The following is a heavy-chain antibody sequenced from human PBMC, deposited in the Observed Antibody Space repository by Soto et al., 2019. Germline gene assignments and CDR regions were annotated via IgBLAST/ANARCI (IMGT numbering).Heavy chain of an antibody. CDR3: ARGPQLAMVDY. CDR2: INHSGST. J-gene: IGHJ4*02. CDR1: GGSFSGYY. Sequence: QVQLQQWGAGLLKPSETLSLTCAVYGGSFSGYYWSWIRQPPGKGLEWIGEINHSGSTNYNPSLKSPFTISVDTSQNQFSLKLSSVTAADTAVYYCARGPQLAMVDYWGQGTLVTVSS. V-gene: IGHV4-34*01. D-gene: IGHD5-18*01.